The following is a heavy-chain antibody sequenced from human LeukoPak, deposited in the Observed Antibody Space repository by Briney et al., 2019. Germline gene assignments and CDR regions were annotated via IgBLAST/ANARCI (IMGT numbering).Heavy chain of an antibody. Sequence: GGSLRLSCAASGFTFSDYYMSWIRQAPGKGLEWISHISSTGSYANYADSVKGRFTISRDNAKNSLYLQMNSLRAEDTAVYYCARRGDYYGSGSQSFDYWGQGTLVTVSS. CDR3: ARRGDYYGSGSQSFDY. D-gene: IGHD3-10*01. CDR1: GFTFSDYY. V-gene: IGHV3-11*06. CDR2: ISSTGSYA. J-gene: IGHJ4*02.